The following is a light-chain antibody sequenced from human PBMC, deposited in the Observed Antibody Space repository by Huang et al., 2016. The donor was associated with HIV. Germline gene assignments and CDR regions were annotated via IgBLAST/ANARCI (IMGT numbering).Light chain of an antibody. J-gene: IGKJ2*01. CDR3: QQYHTSPVYT. CDR1: QNGASW. Sequence: DVQMTQFPSTLSASVGDRVSIKCRASQNGASWLAWYQQKPGGAPKLLIYQASIVESGVPSRFTGSGSETEFTLTITNLQPDDSATYYCQQYHTSPVYTFGQGTKLEIK. V-gene: IGKV1-5*03. CDR2: QAS.